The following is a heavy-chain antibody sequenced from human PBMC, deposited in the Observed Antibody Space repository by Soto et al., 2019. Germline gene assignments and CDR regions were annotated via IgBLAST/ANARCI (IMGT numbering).Heavy chain of an antibody. CDR1: GYTFTTYY. CDR3: ARLDIVGPSTVP. J-gene: IGHJ5*02. V-gene: IGHV1-46*01. Sequence: QVQLLQYGAEVKRPGASVNVSCKAFGYTFTTYYMHWVRQAPGQGLEWMGMINPTSGSTTYAQNSQGRVTMTRDKSTRTVYMELNSLRSEDTAVYYCARLDIVGPSTVPWGQGTLVTVSS. CDR2: INPTSGST. D-gene: IGHD1-26*01.